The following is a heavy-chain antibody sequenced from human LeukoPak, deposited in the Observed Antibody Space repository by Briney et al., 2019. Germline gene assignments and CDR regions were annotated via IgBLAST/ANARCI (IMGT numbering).Heavy chain of an antibody. Sequence: PSETLSLTCAVYGGSFSGYYWSWIRQPPGKGLEWIGEINHSGSTNYNPSLKSRVTISVDTSKNQFSLKLSSVTAADTAVYYCARGGAQTDYYDRNWFDPWGQGTLVTVSS. D-gene: IGHD3-22*01. CDR1: GGSFSGYY. V-gene: IGHV4-34*01. J-gene: IGHJ5*02. CDR2: INHSGST. CDR3: ARGGAQTDYYDRNWFDP.